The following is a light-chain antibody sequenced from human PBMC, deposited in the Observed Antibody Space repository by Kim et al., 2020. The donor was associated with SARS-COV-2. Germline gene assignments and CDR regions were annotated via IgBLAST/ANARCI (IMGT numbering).Light chain of an antibody. Sequence: SYELTQPPSVSVAPGKTARITCGGNNIGSKSVHXYQQKPGQAPVLVIYYDSDRPSGIPERFSGSNSGNTATLTISRVEAGDEADYYCQVWDSSSDPVVFG. V-gene: IGLV3-21*04. CDR2: YDS. J-gene: IGLJ2*01. CDR3: QVWDSSSDPVV. CDR1: NIGSKS.